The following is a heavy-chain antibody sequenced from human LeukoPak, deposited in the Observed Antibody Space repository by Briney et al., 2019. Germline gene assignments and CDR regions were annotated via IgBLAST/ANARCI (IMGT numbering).Heavy chain of an antibody. J-gene: IGHJ3*02. V-gene: IGHV4-31*03. CDR2: VFHTGNT. CDR1: GGSISSGGYY. Sequence: SETLSLTCTVSGGSISSGGYYWSWIRQHPGKGPEWIGYVFHTGNTYYNPSLKSRVTISVDTSRNQFSLKLNSMTAADTAVYYCAREVPVLQSDGYHAFDIWGQGTMVTVSS. D-gene: IGHD3-16*02. CDR3: AREVPVLQSDGYHAFDI.